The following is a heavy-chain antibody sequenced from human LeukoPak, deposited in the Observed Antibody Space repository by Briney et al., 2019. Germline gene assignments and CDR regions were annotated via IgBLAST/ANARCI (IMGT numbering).Heavy chain of an antibody. Sequence: NTSETLSLTCTVSGGSISSYYWSWIRQPPGKGLEWIGYIYYSGSTNYNPSLKSRVTISVDTSKNQFSLKLSSVTAADTAVYYCARAENGLSYWGQGTLVTVSS. V-gene: IGHV4-59*01. J-gene: IGHJ4*02. CDR1: GGSISSYY. D-gene: IGHD3-16*01. CDR3: ARAENGLSY. CDR2: IYYSGST.